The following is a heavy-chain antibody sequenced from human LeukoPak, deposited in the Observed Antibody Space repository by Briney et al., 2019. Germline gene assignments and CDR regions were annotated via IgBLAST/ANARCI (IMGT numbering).Heavy chain of an antibody. CDR1: GYTFTGYY. J-gene: IGHJ4*02. Sequence: ASVKVSCKASGYTFTGYYMHWVRQAPGQGLEWMGIISPSGASTSYAQKFQGRVTMTRDTSTSTVYMELSSLRSEDTAVYYCTRGGYGGPRVAFDYWGQGTLVTVSS. CDR2: ISPSGAST. D-gene: IGHD1-1*01. CDR3: TRGGYGGPRVAFDY. V-gene: IGHV1-46*01.